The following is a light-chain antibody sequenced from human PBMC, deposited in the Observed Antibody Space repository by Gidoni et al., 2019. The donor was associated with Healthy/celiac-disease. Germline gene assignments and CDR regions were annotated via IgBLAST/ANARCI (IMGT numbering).Light chain of an antibody. CDR1: QSVSSSY. CDR3: QQYGSSPYMYT. J-gene: IGKJ2*01. CDR2: GAS. V-gene: IGKV3-20*01. Sequence: EIVLTQSPGTLSLSPGERATLSCRASQSVSSSYLAWYQQKPGQAPRLLIYGASSRATGIPDRFSGSGSVTDFTLTIRRLEPEDFAVYYCQQYGSSPYMYTFGQGTKLEIK.